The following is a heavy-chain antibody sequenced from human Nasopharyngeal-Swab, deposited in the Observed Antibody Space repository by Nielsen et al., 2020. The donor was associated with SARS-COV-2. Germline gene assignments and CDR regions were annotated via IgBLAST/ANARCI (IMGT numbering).Heavy chain of an antibody. J-gene: IGHJ6*02. CDR1: GFTFSSYE. CDR3: ARDKVLCSSTSCYENYYGMVV. Sequence: GESLKISCAASGFTFSSYEMNWVRQAPGKGLEWVSYISSSGSTIYYADSVKGRFTISRDNAKNSLYLQMNSLRAEDTAVYYCARDKVLCSSTSCYENYYGMVVWGQGTTVTVSS. D-gene: IGHD2-2*01. V-gene: IGHV3-48*03. CDR2: ISSSGSTI.